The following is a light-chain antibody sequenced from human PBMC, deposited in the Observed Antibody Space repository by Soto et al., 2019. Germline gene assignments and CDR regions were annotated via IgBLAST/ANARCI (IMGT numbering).Light chain of an antibody. CDR3: NSYTSTSTSYV. V-gene: IGLV2-14*01. J-gene: IGLJ1*01. Sequence: QSVLAQPASGSGSPGQSITISCTGTSSDVGGYNYVSWYQQHPGKAPKLMIYEVSNRPSGVSNRFSGSKSGNTASLTISGLQAEDEADYYCNSYTSTSTSYVFGTGTKVTVL. CDR1: SSDVGGYNY. CDR2: EVS.